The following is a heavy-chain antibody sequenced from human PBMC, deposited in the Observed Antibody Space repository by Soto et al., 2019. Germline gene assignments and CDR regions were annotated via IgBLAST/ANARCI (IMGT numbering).Heavy chain of an antibody. CDR1: GFNFKKFA. V-gene: IGHV3-23*01. J-gene: IGHJ4*02. D-gene: IGHD6-19*01. CDR2: ISCCGGST. CDR3: AKADGEQWLVPHLHN. Sequence: EVQLLESGGGVEQPGGSLRLSCVASGFNFKKFAMAWVRQAPGEGLEWVSGISCCGGSTSYADSVKGRFSIARDDSKNTLSLQMNSLRVEDTAQYYCAKADGEQWLVPHLHNWGQGTLVTVS.